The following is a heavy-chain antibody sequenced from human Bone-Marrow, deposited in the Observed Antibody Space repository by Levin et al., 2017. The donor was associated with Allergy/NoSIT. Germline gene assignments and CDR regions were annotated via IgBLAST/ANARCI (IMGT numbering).Heavy chain of an antibody. Sequence: SETLSLTCAVYGGSFSGYYWSWIRQPPGKGLEWIGEINHSGSTNYNPSLKSRVTISVDTSKNQFSLKLSSVTAADTAVYYCARASQYCGGDCYSSWGQGTLVTVSS. J-gene: IGHJ4*02. V-gene: IGHV4-34*01. D-gene: IGHD2-21*02. CDR1: GGSFSGYY. CDR2: INHSGST. CDR3: ARASQYCGGDCYSS.